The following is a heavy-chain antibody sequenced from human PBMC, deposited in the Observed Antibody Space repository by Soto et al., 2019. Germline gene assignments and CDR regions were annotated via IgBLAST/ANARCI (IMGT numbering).Heavy chain of an antibody. Sequence: PGGSLRISCAASGFTFSSYSLSWLRQAPGKGLEWVSGISGSGQTTHYKDSVKGRFTISRDNFRNTLYLQVNSLRAEDTAIYFCAKSRGDSWTTYFFDYWGQGALVTVSS. CDR3: AKSRGDSWTTYFFDY. D-gene: IGHD4-4*01. V-gene: IGHV3-23*01. CDR1: GFTFSSYS. CDR2: ISGSGQTT. J-gene: IGHJ4*02.